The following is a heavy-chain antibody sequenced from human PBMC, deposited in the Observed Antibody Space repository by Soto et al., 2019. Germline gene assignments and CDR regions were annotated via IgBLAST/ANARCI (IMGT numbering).Heavy chain of an antibody. V-gene: IGHV4-39*02. CDR3: ARDRSSTRYFDY. CDR2: IYYSGST. CDR1: CGSISSSIYY. J-gene: IGHJ4*02. D-gene: IGHD2-2*01. Sequence: SETLSLTCTVSCGSISSSIYYWGWIRQPPGKGLDWIGSIYYSGSTYYNPSLKSRVTISVDTSKNQFSLKLSSVTAADTAVYYCARDRSSTRYFDYWSQGALVTVAS.